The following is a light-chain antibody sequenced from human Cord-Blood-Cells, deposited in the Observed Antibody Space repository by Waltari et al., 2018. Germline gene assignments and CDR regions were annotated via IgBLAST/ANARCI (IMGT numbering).Light chain of an antibody. CDR3: QQYNSHPLT. V-gene: IGKV1-16*02. CDR1: QGTSNY. Sequence: DIQVTQAPSSLCASVGDRVTITCRASQGTSNYLAWIQQKPGKAPKSLIYAASRLQSGVPPQFCGSGSETHFTLTTSGLQPADFANYYCQQYNSHPLTFGQGTRLEIK. J-gene: IGKJ5*01. CDR2: AAS.